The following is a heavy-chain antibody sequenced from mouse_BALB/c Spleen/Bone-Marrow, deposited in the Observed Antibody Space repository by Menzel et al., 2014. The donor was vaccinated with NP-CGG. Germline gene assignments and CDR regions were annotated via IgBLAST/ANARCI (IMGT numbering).Heavy chain of an antibody. CDR2: INPSNGRT. V-gene: IGHV1S81*02. J-gene: IGHJ2*01. CDR1: GYTFXSYW. CDR3: ARWGFDY. Sequence: VKLMESGAELVKPGASVKLSCKAPGYTFXSYWMHWVKQRPGQGLEWIGEINPSNGRTNYNEKFKSKATLTVDKSSSTAYMQLSSLTSEDSAVYYCARWGFDYWGQGTTLTVSS.